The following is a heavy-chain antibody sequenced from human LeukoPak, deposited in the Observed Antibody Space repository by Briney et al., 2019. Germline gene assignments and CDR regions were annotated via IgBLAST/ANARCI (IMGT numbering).Heavy chain of an antibody. CDR3: TRVVNGGHFDY. D-gene: IGHD2-8*01. Sequence: SETLSLTCSVSGASINEYYWTWIRRPPGKGLEWIGYVYHTGTSGSHPSLKSRVAMSLDTSKNQVSLKLRSVTAADTAVYFCTRVVNGGHFDYWGQGTLVTVSS. V-gene: IGHV4-59*01. J-gene: IGHJ4*02. CDR1: GASINEYY. CDR2: VYHTGTS.